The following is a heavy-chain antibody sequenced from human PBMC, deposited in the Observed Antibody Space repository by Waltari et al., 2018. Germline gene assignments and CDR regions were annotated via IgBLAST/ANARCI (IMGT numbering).Heavy chain of an antibody. CDR3: ARSHSSSPLLFGY. Sequence: QVQLQESGPGLVKPSETLSLTCAVSGYSISSGYYWGWIRQPPGKGLEWIGSIYHSGSTYYNPSLKSRVTISVDTSKNQFSLKLSSVTAADTAVYYCARSHSSSPLLFGYWGQGTLVTVSS. J-gene: IGHJ4*02. V-gene: IGHV4-38-2*01. CDR1: GYSISSGYY. D-gene: IGHD6-13*01. CDR2: IYHSGST.